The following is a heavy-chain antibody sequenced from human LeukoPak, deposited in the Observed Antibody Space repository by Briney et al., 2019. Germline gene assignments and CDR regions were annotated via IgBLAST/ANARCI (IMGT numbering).Heavy chain of an antibody. D-gene: IGHD4-17*01. CDR3: ARRPQGTATTANWLDP. CDR1: GGSISSYY. Sequence: PSETLSLTCTVSGGSISSYYWSWIRQPPGKGLEWIGYIYYSGSTNYNPSLKSRVTISVDTSKNQFSLKLSSVTAADTAVYYCARRPQGTATTANWLDPWGQGTLVTVSS. CDR2: IYYSGST. V-gene: IGHV4-59*08. J-gene: IGHJ5*02.